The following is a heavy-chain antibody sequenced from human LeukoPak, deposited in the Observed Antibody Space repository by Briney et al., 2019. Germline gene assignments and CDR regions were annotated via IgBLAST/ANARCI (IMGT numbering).Heavy chain of an antibody. V-gene: IGHV3-21*04. CDR3: AKVEDYGDYYFDY. CDR1: GFTFSIYS. CDR2: ISGDGTYI. D-gene: IGHD4-17*01. J-gene: IGHJ4*02. Sequence: GGSLRLSCAASGFTFSIYSMNWVRQAPGKGLEWVSSISGDGTYIFYADSLKGRFTISRDNAKSSLYLQLNSLRAEDTAVYYCAKVEDYGDYYFDYWGQGTLVTVSS.